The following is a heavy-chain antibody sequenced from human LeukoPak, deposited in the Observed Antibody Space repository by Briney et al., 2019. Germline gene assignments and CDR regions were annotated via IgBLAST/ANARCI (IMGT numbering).Heavy chain of an antibody. V-gene: IGHV3-48*03. J-gene: IGHJ5*02. CDR2: ISSSGNII. CDR1: GFTFSSYE. CDR3: ARDLRIRGVMGDNWFDP. Sequence: PGGSLRLSCAASGFTFSSYEMNWVRQAPGKGLEWVSYISSSGNIIYYADSVKGRFTISRDNAKKTLYLQMNSLRAEDTAVYYCARDLRIRGVMGDNWFDPWGQGTLVTVSS. D-gene: IGHD3-10*01.